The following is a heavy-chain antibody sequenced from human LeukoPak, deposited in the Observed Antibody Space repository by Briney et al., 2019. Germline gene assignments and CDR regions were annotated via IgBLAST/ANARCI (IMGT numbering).Heavy chain of an antibody. J-gene: IGHJ4*02. CDR3: AKDRAVAGTPDY. V-gene: IGHV3-30*04. D-gene: IGHD6-19*01. CDR1: GFTFSSYA. Sequence: GRSLRLSCAASGFTFSSYAMHWVRQAPGKGLEWVAVISYDGSNKYYADSVKGRFTISRDNSKNTLYLQMNSLRAEDTAVYYCAKDRAVAGTPDYWGQGTLVTVSS. CDR2: ISYDGSNK.